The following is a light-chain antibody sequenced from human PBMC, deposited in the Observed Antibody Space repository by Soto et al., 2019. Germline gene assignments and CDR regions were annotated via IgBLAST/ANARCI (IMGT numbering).Light chain of an antibody. CDR3: QQYNSYSRT. CDR1: QSISSW. Sequence: DIQISQSPSTLSASVGGTVTITCRASQSISSWLAWYQQKPGKAPKLLIYKASSLESGVPSRFSGSGSGTEFTLTISSLQPDDFATYYCQQYNSYSRTFGQGTKVDIK. J-gene: IGKJ1*01. V-gene: IGKV1-5*03. CDR2: KAS.